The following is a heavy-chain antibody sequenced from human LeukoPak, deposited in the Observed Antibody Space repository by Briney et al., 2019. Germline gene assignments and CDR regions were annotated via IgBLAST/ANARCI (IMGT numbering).Heavy chain of an antibody. V-gene: IGHV4-34*01. D-gene: IGHD6-6*01. Sequence: SETLSLTCAVYGGSFSGYYWSWIRQPPGKGLEWIGEINHSGSTNYSPSLKSRVTISVDTSKNQFSLKLSSVTAADTAVYYCARRSYSSSSTNPYYYYYYMDVWGKGTTVTVSS. CDR2: INHSGST. CDR1: GGSFSGYY. CDR3: ARRSYSSSSTNPYYYYYYMDV. J-gene: IGHJ6*03.